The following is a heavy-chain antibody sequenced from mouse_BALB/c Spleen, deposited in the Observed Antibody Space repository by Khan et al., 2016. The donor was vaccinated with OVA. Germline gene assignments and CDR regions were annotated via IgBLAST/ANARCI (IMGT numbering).Heavy chain of an antibody. D-gene: IGHD4-1*01. CDR2: ISSGGDYT. Sequence: DVTLVESGGDLVKPGGSLKLSCAASGFTFSSYSMSWVRQTPDKRLEWVATISSGGDYTYYPDSVKGRFTISRDNAKNTLYLQMSSLKSEDTAMYYCASHLTGSFAYWGQGTLVTVSA. V-gene: IGHV5-6*02. CDR1: GFTFSSYS. J-gene: IGHJ3*01. CDR3: ASHLTGSFAY.